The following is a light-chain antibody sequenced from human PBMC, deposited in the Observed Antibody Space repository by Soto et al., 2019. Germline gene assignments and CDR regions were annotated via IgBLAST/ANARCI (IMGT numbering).Light chain of an antibody. Sequence: QSVLTQPPSVSGAPGQRVTISCTGSSSNIGAGYDVHWYQQLPGTAPKLLIYVNSNRPSGVPDRFSASKSGTSASLAITGLQAEDEADYYCQSYDSSLSGSRVFGGGTKLTV. V-gene: IGLV1-40*01. CDR1: SSNIGAGYD. CDR2: VNS. CDR3: QSYDSSLSGSRV. J-gene: IGLJ2*01.